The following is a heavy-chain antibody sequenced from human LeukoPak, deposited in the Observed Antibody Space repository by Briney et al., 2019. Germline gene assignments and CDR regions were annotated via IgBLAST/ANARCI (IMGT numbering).Heavy chain of an antibody. J-gene: IGHJ6*02. Sequence: GGSLRLSCAASGFTFSDYYMSWIRPAPGKGLEWVSYISSSGSTIYYADSVKGGFPLSRDNAKNSLYLQMNSLRAEDTAVYYCARAKYSSSQYYYGMDVWGQGTTVTVSS. CDR1: GFTFSDYY. V-gene: IGHV3-11*01. CDR2: ISSSGSTI. D-gene: IGHD6-6*01. CDR3: ARAKYSSSQYYYGMDV.